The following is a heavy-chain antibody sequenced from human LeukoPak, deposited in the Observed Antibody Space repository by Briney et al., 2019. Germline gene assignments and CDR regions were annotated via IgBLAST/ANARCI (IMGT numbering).Heavy chain of an antibody. J-gene: IGHJ5*02. CDR1: GYTFTGYY. Sequence: GASVKVSCKASGYTFTGYYMHWVRQAPGQGLEWMGWINPNSGGTNYAQKFQGRVTMTRDTSISTAYMELSRLRSDDTAVYYCARDLYCGGDCYFNWFDPWGQGTLVTVSS. CDR3: ARDLYCGGDCYFNWFDP. CDR2: INPNSGGT. V-gene: IGHV1-2*02. D-gene: IGHD2-21*01.